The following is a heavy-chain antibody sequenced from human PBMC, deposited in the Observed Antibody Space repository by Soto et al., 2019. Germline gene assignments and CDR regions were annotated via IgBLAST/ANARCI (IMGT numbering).Heavy chain of an antibody. D-gene: IGHD3-16*01. CDR1: GISFSTYA. J-gene: IGHJ3*02. CDR3: AEEGSYMGGSFDI. V-gene: IGHV3-23*01. Sequence: EVQLLESGGHLVQPGGSQRLSCTPSGISFSTYAMSWVRQAPGKGLEWVSGISGSGGHTYYADSVKGRFTISRDSSKNTLYLQMNSLRAEDTAVNYCAEEGSYMGGSFDIWGPGTMVTVSS. CDR2: ISGSGGHT.